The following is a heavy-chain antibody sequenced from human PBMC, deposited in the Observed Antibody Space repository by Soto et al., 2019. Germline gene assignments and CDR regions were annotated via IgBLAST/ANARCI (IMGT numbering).Heavy chain of an antibody. D-gene: IGHD2-15*01. J-gene: IGHJ4*02. Sequence: EVQLVESGGDLIQPGGSLRLSCAASGFTVSSNYMSWVRQAPGKGLEWVSVIYSGGSTYYADSVKGRFTISRDNSKNTLYLQMNSLRAEDTAVYYCANIYCSGGRCYHFDYWGQGTLVTVSS. V-gene: IGHV3-53*01. CDR2: IYSGGST. CDR1: GFTVSSNY. CDR3: ANIYCSGGRCYHFDY.